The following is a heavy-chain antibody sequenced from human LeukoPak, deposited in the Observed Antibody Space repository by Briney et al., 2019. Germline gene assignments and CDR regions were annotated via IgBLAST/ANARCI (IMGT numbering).Heavy chain of an antibody. V-gene: IGHV5-51*01. CDR2: IYPDDSDT. CDR3: ARRSYGGKDFDY. Sequence: GESLQISFKGSGYSFTSYWIAWVRPMPGKGLGWMGIIYPDDSDTRYSPSFQGQITISADKSISTAYLQWSSLKASDTAMYYCARRSYGGKDFDYWGQGTLVTVSS. D-gene: IGHD4-23*01. CDR1: GYSFTSYW. J-gene: IGHJ4*02.